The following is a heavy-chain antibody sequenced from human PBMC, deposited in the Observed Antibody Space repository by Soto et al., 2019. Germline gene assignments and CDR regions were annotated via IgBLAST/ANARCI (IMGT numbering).Heavy chain of an antibody. CDR3: AKSLGARIDWCGP. D-gene: IGHD6-6*01. CDR2: ISSSGSYI. CDR1: GFTFSSYS. J-gene: IGHJ5*02. Sequence: GSLRLSCAASGFTFSSYSMNWVRQAPGKGLEWVSSISSSGSYIYYADSVRGRFTVSRDNAKDSLFLQMNGLRADDTAVYYCAKSLGARIDWCGPWGRETLGTASS. V-gene: IGHV3-21*01.